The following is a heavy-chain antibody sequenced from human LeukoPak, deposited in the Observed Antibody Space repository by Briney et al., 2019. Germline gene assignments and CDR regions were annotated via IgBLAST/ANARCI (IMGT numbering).Heavy chain of an antibody. CDR1: GGSFSGYY. J-gene: IGHJ4*02. CDR3: ARACRGITIFGVVTPGYFDY. V-gene: IGHV4-34*01. CDR2: INHSGST. D-gene: IGHD3-3*01. Sequence: PSETLSLTCAVYGGSFSGYYWSWIRQPPGKGLEWIGEINHSGSTNYNPSLESRVTISVDTSKNQFSLKLSSVTAADTAVYYCARACRGITIFGVVTPGYFDYWGQGTLVTVSS.